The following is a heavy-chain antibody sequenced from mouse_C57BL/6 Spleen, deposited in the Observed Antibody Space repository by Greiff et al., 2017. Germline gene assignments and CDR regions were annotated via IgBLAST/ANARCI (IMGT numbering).Heavy chain of an antibody. V-gene: IGHV1-5*01. J-gene: IGHJ3*01. CDR3: TRADDYDRAWFAY. D-gene: IGHD2-4*01. CDR1: GYTFTSYW. Sequence: EVMLVESGTVLARPGASVKMSCKTSGYTFTSYWMHWVKQRPGQGLEWIGAIYPGNSDTSYNQKFKGKAKLTAVTSASTAYMELSSLTKEDSAVYYCTRADDYDRAWFAYWGQGTLVTVSA. CDR2: IYPGNSDT.